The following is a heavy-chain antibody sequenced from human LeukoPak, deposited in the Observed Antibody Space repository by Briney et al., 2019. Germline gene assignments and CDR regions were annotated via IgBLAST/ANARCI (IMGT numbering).Heavy chain of an antibody. J-gene: IGHJ5*02. D-gene: IGHD3-10*01. V-gene: IGHV3-21*01. CDR3: ARVPRAGFGEFQNWFDP. CDR1: GFTFSSFS. Sequence: AGTLRLSCAASGFTFSSFSSNWIRQAPGKGLEWVSSISNSSSYIYYADSVKGRFTISRDTAKNSLYLQMNSLRAEDTAVYYCARVPRAGFGEFQNWFDPWGQGTLVTVSS. CDR2: ISNSSSYI.